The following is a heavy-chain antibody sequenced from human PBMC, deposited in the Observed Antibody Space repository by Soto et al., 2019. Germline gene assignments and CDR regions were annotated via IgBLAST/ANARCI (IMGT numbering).Heavy chain of an antibody. CDR1: GGSITSDYSC. V-gene: IGHV4-30-4*01. D-gene: IGHD7-27*01. Sequence: QVQLQESGPGLVKPSQTLSLTCTVSGGSITSDYSCWSWIRQPPGEGLEWIGHIFDSGTTYTNPSLKSPVAISLDTSNNHFSLTLSSVTAADTAVYYCARGPSGDKVHYWGQGALVTVSS. CDR2: IFDSGTT. J-gene: IGHJ4*02. CDR3: ARGPSGDKVHY.